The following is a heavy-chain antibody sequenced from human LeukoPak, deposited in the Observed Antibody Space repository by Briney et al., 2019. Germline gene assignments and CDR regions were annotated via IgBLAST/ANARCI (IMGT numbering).Heavy chain of an antibody. CDR3: ARVLRYCSGGNCYSGGLGYMDV. J-gene: IGHJ6*03. CDR1: GFTFSDYN. V-gene: IGHV3-11*01. CDR2: ISRSGSTK. Sequence: GGSLRLSCATSGFTFSDYNMRWIRQAPGKGLEWVSSISRSGSTKYYADSVKGRFTISRDNAKNSLFLQMNSLRAEDTAVYYCARVLRYCSGGNCYSGGLGYMDVWGKGTTVTISS. D-gene: IGHD2-15*01.